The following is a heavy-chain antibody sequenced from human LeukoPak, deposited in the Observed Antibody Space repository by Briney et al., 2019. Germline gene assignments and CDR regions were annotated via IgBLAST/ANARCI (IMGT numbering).Heavy chain of an antibody. CDR1: CGSFTTTNW. CDR2: VHLNGAT. J-gene: IGHJ4*02. CDR3: TRESGAFSPFGF. V-gene: IGHV4-4*02. D-gene: IGHD1-26*01. Sequence: PSETLSLTCAVSCGSFTTTNWWSWVRQPPGKGLEWIGEVHLNGATNYNPSLESRFSMSIDKSNNHLSLEVTSVTAADTAMYYCTRESGAFSPFGFWGQGTLVTVSS.